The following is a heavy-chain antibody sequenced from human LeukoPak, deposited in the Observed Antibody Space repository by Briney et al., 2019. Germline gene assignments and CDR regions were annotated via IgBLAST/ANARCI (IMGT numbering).Heavy chain of an antibody. CDR2: ISSSGSTI. CDR1: GFTFSSYE. V-gene: IGHV3-48*03. CDR3: ARRPWYYYHGMDV. J-gene: IGHJ6*02. Sequence: PGRSLRLSCAASGFTFSSYEMNWVRQAPGKGLEWVSYISSSGSTIYYADSVKGRFTISRDNAKNSLYLQMNSLRAEDTAVYYCARRPWYYYHGMDVWGQGTTVTVSS.